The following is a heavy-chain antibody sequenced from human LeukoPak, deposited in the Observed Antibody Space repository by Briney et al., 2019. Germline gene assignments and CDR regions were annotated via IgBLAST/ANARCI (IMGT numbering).Heavy chain of an antibody. J-gene: IGHJ4*02. V-gene: IGHV4-4*07. Sequence: TSETLSLTCTVSGGSITSYYWSWIRQPAGKGLEWIGRIYTNGRTNYDPSLKSRVTMSRDTSKNQFSLKLTSVTAADTAVYYCAREFYGGQPAYWGQGTPVTVSS. CDR3: AREFYGGQPAY. CDR2: IYTNGRT. CDR1: GGSITSYY. D-gene: IGHD4-23*01.